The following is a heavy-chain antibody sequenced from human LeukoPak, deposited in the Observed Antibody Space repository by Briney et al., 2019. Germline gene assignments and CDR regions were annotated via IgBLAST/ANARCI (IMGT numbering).Heavy chain of an antibody. Sequence: SETLSPTCAVYGGSFSGYYWSWIRQPPGKGLEWIGEINHSGSTNYNPSLKSRVTISVDTSKNQFSLKLSSVTAADTAVYYCARIQRSGWFDPWGQGTLVTVSS. D-gene: IGHD6-25*01. CDR3: ARIQRSGWFDP. CDR2: INHSGST. CDR1: GGSFSGYY. J-gene: IGHJ5*02. V-gene: IGHV4-34*01.